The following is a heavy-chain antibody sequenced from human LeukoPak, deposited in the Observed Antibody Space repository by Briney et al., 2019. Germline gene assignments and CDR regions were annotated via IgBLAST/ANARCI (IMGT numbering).Heavy chain of an antibody. J-gene: IGHJ4*02. Sequence: ASVKVSCKASGYTFTGYYMHWVRQAPGQGLEWMGWINPNSGGTNYAQKFQGRVTMTRDTSTSTAYMELSRLRSDDTAVYYCARDTREDFGVVDYFDYWGQGTLVTVSS. D-gene: IGHD3-3*01. CDR3: ARDTREDFGVVDYFDY. V-gene: IGHV1-2*02. CDR1: GYTFTGYY. CDR2: INPNSGGT.